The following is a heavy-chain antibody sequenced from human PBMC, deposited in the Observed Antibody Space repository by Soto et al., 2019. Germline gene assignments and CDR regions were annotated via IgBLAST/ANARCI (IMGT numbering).Heavy chain of an antibody. Sequence: PVGSLRLSCAASGFTFSSYGMHWVRQAPGKGLEWVAVIWYDGSNKYYADSVKGRFTISRDNSKNTLYLQMNSLRAEDTAVYYCARDKRSTSASLDPWGQGTLVTVSS. CDR1: GFTFSSYG. V-gene: IGHV3-33*01. CDR3: ARDKRSTSASLDP. D-gene: IGHD2-2*01. J-gene: IGHJ5*02. CDR2: IWYDGSNK.